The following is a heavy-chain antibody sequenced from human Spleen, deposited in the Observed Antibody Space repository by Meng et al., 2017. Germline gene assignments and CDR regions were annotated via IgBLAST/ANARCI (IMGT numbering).Heavy chain of an antibody. CDR1: GGIFSNYV. D-gene: IGHD2-2*01. CDR3: ARKAGNCISTTCYSLDY. V-gene: IGHV1-69*01. Sequence: GQLGGSGAEVKTPGASVKVPCKALGGIFSNYVIGWVRQAPGQGLEWMGGINAVFGTTNYAQKFQDRVTITSDESTSTVYMELTRLTSEDTAVYFCARKAGNCISTTCYSLDYWGQGTLVTVFS. J-gene: IGHJ4*02. CDR2: INAVFGTT.